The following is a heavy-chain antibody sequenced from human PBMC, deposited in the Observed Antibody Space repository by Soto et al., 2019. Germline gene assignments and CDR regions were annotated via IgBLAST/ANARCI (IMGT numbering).Heavy chain of an antibody. D-gene: IGHD6-13*01. CDR2: ISYDGSNK. V-gene: IGHV3-30*18. CDR3: AKDGDSSSWCFDY. CDR1: GFTFSSYG. J-gene: IGHJ4*02. Sequence: GGSLRLSCAASGFTFSSYGMHWVRQAPGKGLEWVAVISYDGSNKYYADSVKGRFTISRDNSKNTLYLQMNSLRAEDTAVYYCAKDGDSSSWCFDYWGQGTLVTVSS.